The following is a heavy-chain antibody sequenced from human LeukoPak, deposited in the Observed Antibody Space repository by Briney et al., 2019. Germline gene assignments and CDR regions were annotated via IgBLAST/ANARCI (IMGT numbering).Heavy chain of an antibody. CDR2: IIPIFGTA. D-gene: IGHD2-2*01. CDR1: GGTFSSYA. Sequence: SVKVSCXASGGTFSSYAISWVRQAPGQGLEWMGGIIPIFGTANYAQKFQGRVTITTDESTSTAYMELSSLRSEDTAVYYCASGTPSPDIVVVPAAENWFDPWGQGTLVTVSS. V-gene: IGHV1-69*05. J-gene: IGHJ5*02. CDR3: ASGTPSPDIVVVPAAENWFDP.